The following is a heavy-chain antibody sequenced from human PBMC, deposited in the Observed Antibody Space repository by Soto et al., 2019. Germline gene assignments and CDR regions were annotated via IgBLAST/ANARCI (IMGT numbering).Heavy chain of an antibody. CDR3: SRGILV. Sequence: QVQLQESGPGLVKPSQTLSLTCTVSGGSINSGGYCWSWIRQHPGKGLDWIGCISYGGSTSYNPSLXSXLTISVDTSKNQFSLKLTSVTAADTAVYYCSRGILVWGQGALITASS. CDR2: ISYGGST. V-gene: IGHV4-31*03. J-gene: IGHJ4*02. D-gene: IGHD5-18*01. CDR1: GGSINSGGYC.